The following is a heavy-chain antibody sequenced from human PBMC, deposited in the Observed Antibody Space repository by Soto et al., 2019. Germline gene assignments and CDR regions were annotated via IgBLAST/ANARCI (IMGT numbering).Heavy chain of an antibody. CDR3: ARGIATGQLDP. D-gene: IGHD2-15*01. V-gene: IGHV1-3*01. Sequence: ASVKVSCKASGYTFTRYTMNWVRQAPGQRLEWVGWINPDNGNTRSSQKFQDRVIITRDTSASTAYMDLSSLRSEDTAVYYCARGIATGQLDPWGQGXLVTVYS. J-gene: IGHJ5*02. CDR1: GYTFTRYT. CDR2: INPDNGNT.